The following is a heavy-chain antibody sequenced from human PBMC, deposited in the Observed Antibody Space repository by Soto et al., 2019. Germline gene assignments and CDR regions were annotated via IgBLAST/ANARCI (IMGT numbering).Heavy chain of an antibody. D-gene: IGHD6-6*01. CDR1: DDSLSSYH. CDR3: AKSDRIRPNDLFDV. J-gene: IGHJ3*01. Sequence: QVQLQESGPGLVTPSETLTLTCSVSDDSLSSYHWSWIRQPPGKGLEWIASISYGGSANYNPSLKSRVTVSVDTSKRHFALRLASVTAADTAMYYCAKSDRIRPNDLFDVWGQGTMVTVSS. CDR2: ISYGGSA. V-gene: IGHV4-59*01.